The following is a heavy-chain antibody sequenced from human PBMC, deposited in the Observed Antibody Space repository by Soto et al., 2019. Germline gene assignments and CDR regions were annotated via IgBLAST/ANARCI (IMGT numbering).Heavy chain of an antibody. J-gene: IGHJ4*02. Sequence: QVRLVESGGGVVQPGRSLRLSCAASGFTFSSYGMHWVRQAPGKGLEWVAVISYDGSNKYYADSVKGRFTISRDNSKNTLYLQVNSLRAEDSAVYYCAKGNSGSYWGGFAYWGMGTLVTVSS. CDR2: ISYDGSNK. CDR1: GFTFSSYG. CDR3: AKGNSGSYWGGFAY. V-gene: IGHV3-30*18. D-gene: IGHD1-26*01.